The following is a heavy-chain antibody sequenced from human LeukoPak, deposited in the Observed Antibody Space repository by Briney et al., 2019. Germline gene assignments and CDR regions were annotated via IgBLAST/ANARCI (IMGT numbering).Heavy chain of an antibody. CDR3: AKSTGWYSSSWYLTD. Sequence: GGSLRLSCAASGFTVSSNYMSWVRQAPGKGLEWVSAIGSSGGTTYYADSVKGRFTISRDNSKNTLYLQMDSLRAEDTAIYYCAKSTGWYSSSWYLTDWGRGTLVTVSS. V-gene: IGHV3-23*01. J-gene: IGHJ4*02. D-gene: IGHD6-13*01. CDR1: GFTVSSNY. CDR2: IGSSGGTT.